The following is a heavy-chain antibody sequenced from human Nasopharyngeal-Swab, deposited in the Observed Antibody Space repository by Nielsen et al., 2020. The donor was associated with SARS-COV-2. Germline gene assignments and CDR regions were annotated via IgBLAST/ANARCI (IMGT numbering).Heavy chain of an antibody. Sequence: WMRQPQGQALEWIGSIYYSGSTYYNPSLKSRVTISVDTSKNQFSLKLSSVTAADTAVYYCARERGRGGIWNYYYYYMDVWGKGTTVTVSS. D-gene: IGHD3-10*01. V-gene: IGHV4-39*07. CDR3: ARERGRGGIWNYYYYYMDV. J-gene: IGHJ6*03. CDR2: IYYSGST.